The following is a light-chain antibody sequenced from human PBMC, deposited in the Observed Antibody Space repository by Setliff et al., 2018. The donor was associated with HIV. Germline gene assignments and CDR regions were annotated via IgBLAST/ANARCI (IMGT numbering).Light chain of an antibody. V-gene: IGLV2-11*01. Sequence: QSVLTQPRSVSGYPGQSVTFSCTGSASDVGAYKFVSWYQQHPGKAPKLIISDVSKRPSGVPDRFSGSKSGDTASLTMSGLQSEDEAAYYCCSYAGADTYIFGSGTKVTVL. CDR1: ASDVGAYKF. CDR3: CSYAGADTYI. CDR2: DVS. J-gene: IGLJ1*01.